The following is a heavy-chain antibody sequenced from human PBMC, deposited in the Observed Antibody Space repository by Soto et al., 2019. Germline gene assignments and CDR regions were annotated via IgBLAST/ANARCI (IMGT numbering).Heavy chain of an antibody. Sequence: SETLSLTCTVSGGSISSYYWSWIRQPPGKGLEWIGYIYYSGSTNYNPSLKSRVTISVDTSKNQFSLKLSSVTAADTAVYYCARDPDDYGDYNYMDVWGKGTTVTVSS. J-gene: IGHJ6*03. D-gene: IGHD4-17*01. CDR3: ARDPDDYGDYNYMDV. CDR2: IYYSGST. V-gene: IGHV4-59*01. CDR1: GGSISSYY.